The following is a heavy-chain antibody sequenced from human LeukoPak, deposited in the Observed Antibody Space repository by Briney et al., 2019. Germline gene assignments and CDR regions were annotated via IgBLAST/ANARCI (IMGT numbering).Heavy chain of an antibody. V-gene: IGHV1-8*01. CDR2: MNPDSGNT. J-gene: IGHJ4*02. CDR1: RYPFTSYD. D-gene: IGHD2-8*01. Sequence: GASVKVSCKAARYPFTSYDINWVRQAPGQGLEWMGWMNPDSGNTGCAQKFQGRVTMTRNTSINTAYMELGGLTSDDTAIYFCTRGSHRGYCTTSDCYTVDFWGQGTLVSVSS. CDR3: TRGSHRGYCTTSDCYTVDF.